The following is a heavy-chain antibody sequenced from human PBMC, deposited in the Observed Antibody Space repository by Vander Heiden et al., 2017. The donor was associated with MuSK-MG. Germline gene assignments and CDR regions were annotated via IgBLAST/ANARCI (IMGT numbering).Heavy chain of an antibody. CDR1: GYIFTNYP. Sequence: QVQLVQSGSELKKPGASVKISCKGSGYIFTNYPMNWVRQAPGRGLEWMGWITTNTGNPTYAQGFTGRFVFSLDTSVTTAYLQINNLQAEDTAVYYCARVDRWNDGLDHWGQGTQVTVSS. CDR2: ITTNTGNP. V-gene: IGHV7-4-1*02. D-gene: IGHD1-1*01. CDR3: ARVDRWNDGLDH. J-gene: IGHJ4*02.